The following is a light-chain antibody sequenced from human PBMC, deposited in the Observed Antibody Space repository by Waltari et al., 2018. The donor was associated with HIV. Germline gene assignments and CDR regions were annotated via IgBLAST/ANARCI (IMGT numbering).Light chain of an antibody. CDR1: QTVSSTY. CDR3: QQYGSWSLWT. Sequence: EIVLTQSPGTLSLSPGERATLSCRAIQTVSSTYFAWYQQRPGQAPRLLIHGASTRATDIPDRFSGSGSGTDFTLTISRLEPEDVAVYYCQQYGSWSLWTFGQGTKVEIK. V-gene: IGKV3-20*01. CDR2: GAS. J-gene: IGKJ1*01.